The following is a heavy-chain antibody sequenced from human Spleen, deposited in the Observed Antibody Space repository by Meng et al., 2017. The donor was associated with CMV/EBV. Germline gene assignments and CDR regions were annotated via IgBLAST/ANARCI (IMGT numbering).Heavy chain of an antibody. CDR2: ISSSSSYI. D-gene: IGHD6-13*01. CDR3: ARDRMPAAGSGDGMDV. Sequence: GESLKISCAASGFTFSSYSMNWVRQAPGKGLEWVSSISSSSSYIYYADSVKGRFTISRDNSKNTLYLQMNSLRVEDTAVYYCARDRMPAAGSGDGMDVWGQGTTVTVSS. CDR1: GFTFSSYS. V-gene: IGHV3-21*01. J-gene: IGHJ6*02.